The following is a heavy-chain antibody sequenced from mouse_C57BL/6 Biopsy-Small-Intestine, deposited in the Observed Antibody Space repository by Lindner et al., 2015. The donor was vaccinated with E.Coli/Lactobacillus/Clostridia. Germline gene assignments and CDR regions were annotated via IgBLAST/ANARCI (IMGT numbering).Heavy chain of an antibody. Sequence: VQLQESGAELVRPGASVTLSCKASGYTFADFEMHWVKQTPVHGLEWIGANDPETGGTAYNQKFKGKAILAADKSSSTAYMELRSLTSEDSAVYYCTRYYYGSSGWFPYWGQGTLVTVSA. V-gene: IGHV1-15*01. CDR3: TRYYYGSSGWFPY. CDR1: GYTFADFE. J-gene: IGHJ3*01. CDR2: NDPETGGT. D-gene: IGHD1-1*01.